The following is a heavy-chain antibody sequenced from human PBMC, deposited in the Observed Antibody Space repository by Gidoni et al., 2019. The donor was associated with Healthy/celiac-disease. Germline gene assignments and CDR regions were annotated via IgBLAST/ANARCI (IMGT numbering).Heavy chain of an antibody. Sequence: EVQLLESGGGLVQPGGSLRLSCAASGFTFSSYAMSWVRQAPGKGLEWVSAISGSVGSTYYEDSVKGRFTISRDKSKNTLYLQMNSLRAEYTAVYYCAKLGGGTFDIWGKGTMVTVSS. J-gene: IGHJ3*02. V-gene: IGHV3-23*01. CDR2: ISGSVGST. D-gene: IGHD3-10*01. CDR1: GFTFSSYA. CDR3: AKLGGGTFDI.